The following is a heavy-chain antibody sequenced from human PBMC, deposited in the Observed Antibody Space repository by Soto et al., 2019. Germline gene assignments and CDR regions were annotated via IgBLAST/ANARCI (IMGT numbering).Heavy chain of an antibody. CDR1: GYTFTSYA. D-gene: IGHD3-10*01. V-gene: IGHV1-3*01. CDR2: INAGNGNT. Sequence: ASVKVSCKASGYTFTSYAMHWVRQAPGQRFEWMGWINAGNGNTKYSQKFQGRVTITRDTSASTAYMELNSLRAEDTAVYYCAKDCGYYGSGSPKGFDPWGQGTLVTVSS. J-gene: IGHJ5*02. CDR3: AKDCGYYGSGSPKGFDP.